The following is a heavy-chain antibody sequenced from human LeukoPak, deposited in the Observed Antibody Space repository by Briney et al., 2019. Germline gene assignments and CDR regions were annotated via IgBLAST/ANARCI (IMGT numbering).Heavy chain of an antibody. CDR2: MDPSGTQK. CDR3: AIWASGNY. CDR1: GFTFNRSW. D-gene: IGHD3-16*01. V-gene: IGHV3-7*01. Sequence: PGGSLRLSCVVSGFTFNRSWMNWVRQAPGKGLEWVANMDPSGTQKRYVDSVTGRFTISKDNPGTSLYLEMNSLRADDTAIYYCAIWASGNYWGQGTLVTVSS. J-gene: IGHJ4*02.